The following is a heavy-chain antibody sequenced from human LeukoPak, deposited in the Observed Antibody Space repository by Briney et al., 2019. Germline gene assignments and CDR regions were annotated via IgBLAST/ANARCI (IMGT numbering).Heavy chain of an antibody. D-gene: IGHD3-10*01. CDR3: AKDRWLGDLDYGMDV. V-gene: IGHV3-30*18. J-gene: IGHJ6*04. CDR2: ISYNGGNK. CDR1: GFTFSSHG. Sequence: GRSLRLSCAASGFTFSSHGMHWVRQAPGKGLEWVSVISYNGGNKYYADSVKGRFTISRDNVKNMVYLEMNSPTEEDTAVYHCAKDRWLGDLDYGMDVWGKGTMVTVSS.